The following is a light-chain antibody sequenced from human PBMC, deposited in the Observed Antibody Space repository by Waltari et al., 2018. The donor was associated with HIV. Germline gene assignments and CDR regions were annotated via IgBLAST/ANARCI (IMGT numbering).Light chain of an antibody. Sequence: AIRMTQSPSSFSASTGDRVTITCRASQGISSYLAWYQQKPGKAPKLLIYAASTLQSGVPSRFSGSGSGTDFTLTISCLQSEDFATYYCQQYGTSSYTFGQGTKLDLK. J-gene: IGKJ2*01. V-gene: IGKV1-8*01. CDR2: AAS. CDR1: QGISSY. CDR3: QQYGTSSYT.